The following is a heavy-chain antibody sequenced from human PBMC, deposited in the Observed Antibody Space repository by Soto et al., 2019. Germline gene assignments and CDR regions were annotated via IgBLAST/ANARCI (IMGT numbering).Heavy chain of an antibody. J-gene: IGHJ6*02. Sequence: SETLSLTCDVSGGSISSGGYSWSWIRQPPGKGLGWIGYIYHSGSTSYDPSLKSRVTISVDRSKNQFSLNLSSVTAADTAVYYCARFYGSGSPHYYGLDVWGQGTTVTVSS. CDR1: GGSISSGGYS. D-gene: IGHD3-10*01. CDR2: IYHSGST. V-gene: IGHV4-30-2*01. CDR3: ARFYGSGSPHYYGLDV.